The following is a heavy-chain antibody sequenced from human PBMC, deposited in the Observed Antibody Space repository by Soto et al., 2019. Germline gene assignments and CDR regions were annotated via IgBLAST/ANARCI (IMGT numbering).Heavy chain of an antibody. V-gene: IGHV3-74*01. J-gene: IGHJ4*02. CDR3: AREACSGGNCFYFGPDY. CDR1: GITFSSYW. CDR2: IKSDGSST. Sequence: GSLRLSCAASGITFSSYWMHWVRQAPGKGLVWVSRIKSDGSSTSYADSVKGRFTISRDNAKNTLYLQMNSLRAEDTAVYYCAREACSGGNCFYFGPDYRGQRTPVTVSS. D-gene: IGHD2-15*01.